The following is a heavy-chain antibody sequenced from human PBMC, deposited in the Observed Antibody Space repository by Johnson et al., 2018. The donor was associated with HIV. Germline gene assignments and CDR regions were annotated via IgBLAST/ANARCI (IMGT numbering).Heavy chain of an antibody. Sequence: VQLVESGGGVVRPGGSLRLSCAASGFTFDDYGMSWVRQAPGKGLEWVSGINWNGGSTGYTASVKGRFTIPRDNAKNSLYLQRNSLRAGDTAVYYCARDKYYLTAITGSAFDIWGQGTMVTVSS. V-gene: IGHV3-20*04. CDR3: ARDKYYLTAITGSAFDI. CDR2: INWNGGST. J-gene: IGHJ3*02. CDR1: GFTFDDYG. D-gene: IGHD3-16*01.